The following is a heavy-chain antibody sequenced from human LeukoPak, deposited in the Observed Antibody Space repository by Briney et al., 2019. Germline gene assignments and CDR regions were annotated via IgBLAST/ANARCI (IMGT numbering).Heavy chain of an antibody. CDR1: GGTFSSYA. V-gene: IGHV1-69*13. Sequence: SVKVSCKASGGTFSSYAISWVRQAPGQGLEWMGGIIPIFGTANYAQKFQGTVTIPADESTTTSYIELSSLRSEDTAVYYCARGPLMTTVTTFTYWGQGTLVTVSS. CDR3: ARGPLMTTVTTFTY. D-gene: IGHD4-17*01. CDR2: IIPIFGTA. J-gene: IGHJ4*02.